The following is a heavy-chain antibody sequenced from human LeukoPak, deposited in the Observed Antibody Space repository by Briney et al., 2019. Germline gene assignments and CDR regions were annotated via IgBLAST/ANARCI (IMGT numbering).Heavy chain of an antibody. V-gene: IGHV3-7*05. CDR2: INQDGSET. Sequence: PGGSLRLSCAASGFTFSNYAMTWVRQTPGKGLEWVANINQDGSETYYVDTVKGRITISRDNAKNSLYLQMNSLRAEDTAVYYCAIYEIAVPALDYWGQGTLVTVSS. D-gene: IGHD6-19*01. J-gene: IGHJ4*02. CDR3: AIYEIAVPALDY. CDR1: GFTFSNYA.